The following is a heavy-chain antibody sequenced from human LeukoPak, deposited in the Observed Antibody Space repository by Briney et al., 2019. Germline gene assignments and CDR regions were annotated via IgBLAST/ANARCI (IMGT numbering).Heavy chain of an antibody. CDR1: GGSISSGGYY. V-gene: IGHV4-31*03. CDR2: IYYSGST. D-gene: IGHD4-17*01. J-gene: IGHJ6*02. CDR3: ARDRRPDDYGDYVYYYYGMDV. Sequence: SETLSLTCTVSGGSISSGGYYWSWLRQHPGQGLEWIGYIYYSGSTYYNPSLKSRVTISVDTSKNQFSLKLSSVTAADTAVYYCARDRRPDDYGDYVYYYYGMDVWGQGTTVTVSS.